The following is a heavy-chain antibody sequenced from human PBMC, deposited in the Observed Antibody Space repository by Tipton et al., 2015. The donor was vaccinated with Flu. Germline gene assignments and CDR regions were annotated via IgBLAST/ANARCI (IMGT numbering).Heavy chain of an antibody. CDR2: IKQDGSEK. J-gene: IGHJ4*02. CDR1: GFTFGDFA. V-gene: IGHV3-7*01. CDR3: SKSLDY. Sequence: GSLRLSCTASGFTFGDFAMSWVRQTPGKGLEWVANIKQDGSEKYYVDSVKGRFTISRDNAKNSLYLQMNSLRAEDTAVYYCSKSLDYWGQGTLVTVSS.